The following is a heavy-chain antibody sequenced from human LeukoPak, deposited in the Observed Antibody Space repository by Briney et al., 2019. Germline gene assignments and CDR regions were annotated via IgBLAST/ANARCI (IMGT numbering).Heavy chain of an antibody. CDR1: GYTFTSYD. Sequence: ASVKVSCKASGYTFTSYDINWVRQATGQGLEWMGWMNPNSGNTGYAQKFQGRVTMTRNTSISTAYMELSSLRSEDTAVYYCARDAVSVAGIRGDLDWGQGTLVTVSS. CDR2: MNPNSGNT. D-gene: IGHD6-19*01. CDR3: ARDAVSVAGIRGDLD. V-gene: IGHV1-8*01. J-gene: IGHJ4*02.